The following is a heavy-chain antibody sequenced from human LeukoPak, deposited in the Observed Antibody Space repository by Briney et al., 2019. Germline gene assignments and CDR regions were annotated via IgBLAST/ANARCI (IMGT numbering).Heavy chain of an antibody. D-gene: IGHD2-21*02. CDR2: ISGSGDST. CDR1: GFTLRSYV. J-gene: IGHJ4*02. V-gene: IGHV3-23*01. Sequence: GGSLRLSCVASGFTLRSYVMNWVRQTPGKGLEWVSSISGSGDSTFYADSVKGRFSISRDNSKNTLYLQVNGLRTEDTAVYYCAKDRLLNCRGDCYISDYWGQGTVVTVSS. CDR3: AKDRLLNCRGDCYISDY.